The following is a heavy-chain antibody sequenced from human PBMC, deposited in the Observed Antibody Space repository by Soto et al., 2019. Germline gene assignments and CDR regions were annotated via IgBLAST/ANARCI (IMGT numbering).Heavy chain of an antibody. CDR2: ISGGGDTT. CDR1: GFTFNNYA. V-gene: IGHV3-23*01. J-gene: IGHJ4*02. CDR3: AKGRGGSGSLTPRVDF. Sequence: EVQLLESGGGLVQPGGSMRLSCAASGFTFNNYAMTWVRQAPGKGLVWVSAISGGGDTTSYADSVKGRFTVSRDGSKNTLYLQMRSLRAEDTALYYCAKGRGGSGSLTPRVDFWGQGTLVTVSS. D-gene: IGHD3-10*01.